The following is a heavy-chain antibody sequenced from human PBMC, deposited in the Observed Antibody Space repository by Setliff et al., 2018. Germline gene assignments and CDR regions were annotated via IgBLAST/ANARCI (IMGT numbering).Heavy chain of an antibody. CDR2: SGHTGSI. V-gene: IGHV4-38-2*02. Sequence: SETLSLTCTVSGYSISSGYIWGWIRQPPGRGLEWVGNSGHTGSINYNPSLKSRLTISRDTSKNQVSLKLNSVTATDTAVYYCARDLGHGGDSDYWGQGILVTVSS. CDR3: ARDLGHGGDSDY. D-gene: IGHD2-21*02. CDR1: GYSISSGYI. J-gene: IGHJ4*02.